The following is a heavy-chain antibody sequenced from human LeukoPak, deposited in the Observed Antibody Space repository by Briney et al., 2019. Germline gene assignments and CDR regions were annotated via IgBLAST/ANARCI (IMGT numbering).Heavy chain of an antibody. J-gene: IGHJ4*02. CDR2: IYYSGST. CDR3: ARVREFACALDY. D-gene: IGHD5-24*01. Sequence: SETLSLTCTVSGGSIGSSSYYWGWIRQPPGKGLEWIGSIYYSGSTYYNPSLKSRVTISVDTSKNQFSLKLSSVTAADTAVYYCARVREFACALDYWGQRTLVTVSS. CDR1: GGSIGSSSYY. V-gene: IGHV4-39*07.